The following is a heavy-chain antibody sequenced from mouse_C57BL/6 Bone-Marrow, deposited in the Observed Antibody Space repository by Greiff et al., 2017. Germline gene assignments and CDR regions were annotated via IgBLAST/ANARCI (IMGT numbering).Heavy chain of an antibody. CDR1: GYTFTSYW. Sequence: QVQLQQPGAELVKPGASVKMSCKASGYTFTSYWITWVKQRPGQGLEWIGDIYPTSGRTNYNEKFKSKAILTVDTSANTAYTQLSSLTSEDSAVFYCARSGPLRRSFDYWGQGTTLTVSS. D-gene: IGHD3-1*01. CDR3: ARSGPLRRSFDY. V-gene: IGHV1-55*01. J-gene: IGHJ2*01. CDR2: IYPTSGRT.